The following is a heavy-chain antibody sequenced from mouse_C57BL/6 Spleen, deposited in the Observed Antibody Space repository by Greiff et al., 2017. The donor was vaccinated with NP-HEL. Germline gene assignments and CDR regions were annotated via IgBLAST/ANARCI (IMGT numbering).Heavy chain of an antibody. CDR2: ISSGSSTI. Sequence: DVHLVESGGGLVKPGGSLKLSCAASGFTFSDYGMHWVRQAPEKGLEWVAYISSGSSTIYYADTVKGRFTISRDNAKNTLFLQMTSLRSEDTAMYYCARTVYDGYGGYYYAMDYWGQGTSVTVSS. J-gene: IGHJ4*01. CDR3: ARTVYDGYGGYYYAMDY. D-gene: IGHD2-3*01. CDR1: GFTFSDYG. V-gene: IGHV5-17*01.